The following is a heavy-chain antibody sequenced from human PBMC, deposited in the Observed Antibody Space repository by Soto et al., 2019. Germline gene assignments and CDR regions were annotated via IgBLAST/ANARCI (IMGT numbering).Heavy chain of an antibody. CDR2: ISAHNRNT. V-gene: IGHV1-18*01. CDR1: GGTFSSYA. Sequence: GASVKVSCKASGGTFSSYAIIWVRQAPGQGLEWMGWISAHNRNTNYAQELQGRVTMTTDTSTSTAYMELRSLRSDDTAVYYCARVAPPGDYWGQGTLVTVSS. J-gene: IGHJ4*02. CDR3: ARVAPPGDY.